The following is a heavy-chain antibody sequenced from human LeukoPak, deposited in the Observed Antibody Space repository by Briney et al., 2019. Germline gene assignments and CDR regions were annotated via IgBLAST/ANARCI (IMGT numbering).Heavy chain of an antibody. CDR1: GFIFSSYW. CDR2: INQDGSEK. V-gene: IGHV3-7*01. CDR3: ARDPPGGGSYYFDY. Sequence: GGSLRLSCAASGFIFSSYWMSWVRQTPGKGLEWVAKINQDGSEKYYVDSVKGRFTISRDNAKSSLYLQMNSLRAEDTAVYYCARDPPGGGSYYFDYWGQGTLVTVSS. D-gene: IGHD5-12*01. J-gene: IGHJ4*02.